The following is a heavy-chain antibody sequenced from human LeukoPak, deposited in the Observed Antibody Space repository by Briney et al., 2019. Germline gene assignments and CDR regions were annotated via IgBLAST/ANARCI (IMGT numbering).Heavy chain of an antibody. CDR1: GFTFSRYG. J-gene: IGHJ3*02. Sequence: PGRSLRLSCAASGFTFSRYGMHWVRQAPGKGLEWVAVISYDGSNKYYADSVKGRFTISRDNSKNTLYLRMNSLRAEDTAVYYCAKSNWNSPEIWGQGTMVTVSS. D-gene: IGHD1-20*01. CDR2: ISYDGSNK. CDR3: AKSNWNSPEI. V-gene: IGHV3-30*18.